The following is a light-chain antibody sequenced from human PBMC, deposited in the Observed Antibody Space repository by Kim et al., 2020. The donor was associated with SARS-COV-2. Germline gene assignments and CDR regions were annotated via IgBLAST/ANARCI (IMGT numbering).Light chain of an antibody. J-gene: IGLJ3*02. CDR3: SSHTTSSTLV. Sequence: QSALTQPASMSGSPGQSITISCTGTSSDVGAYNFVSWYQQYPGKAPKLIIYDVTKRPSGVSSRFSASKSANTASLTISGLQGEDEADYYCSSHTTSSTLVFGGGTQLTVL. V-gene: IGLV2-14*01. CDR2: DVT. CDR1: SSDVGAYNF.